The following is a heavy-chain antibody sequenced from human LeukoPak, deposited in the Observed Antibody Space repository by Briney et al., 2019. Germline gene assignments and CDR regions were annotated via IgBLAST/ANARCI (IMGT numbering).Heavy chain of an antibody. Sequence: PSETLSLTCAVYGGSFSGYYWSWIRQPPGKGLEWIGEINHSGSTNYNPSLKSRVTISVDTSKNQFSLKLSSVTAADTAVYYCARHDPGAYWYFDLWGRGTLVTVSS. D-gene: IGHD3-10*01. CDR2: INHSGST. CDR3: ARHDPGAYWYFDL. V-gene: IGHV4-34*01. CDR1: GGSFSGYY. J-gene: IGHJ2*01.